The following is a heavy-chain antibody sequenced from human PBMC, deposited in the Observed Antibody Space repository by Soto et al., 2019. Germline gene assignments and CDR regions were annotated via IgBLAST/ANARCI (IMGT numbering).Heavy chain of an antibody. J-gene: IGHJ4*02. D-gene: IGHD1-26*01. CDR2: IYASGSP. Sequence: PSETLSLTYTISGGSISVYYWSWVRQPPGHELEWSWYIYASGSPYYNPSLRSRVTISADTSKNQISLKLTSPTAADTAVYYCARGVGSSPPRYWGRGTLVTVSS. V-gene: IGHV4-59*01. CDR1: GGSISVYY. CDR3: ARGVGSSPPRY.